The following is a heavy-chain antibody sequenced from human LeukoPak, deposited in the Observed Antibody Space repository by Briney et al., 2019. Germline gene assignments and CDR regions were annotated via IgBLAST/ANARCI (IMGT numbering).Heavy chain of an antibody. CDR3: AKGLGLVCDGGCYSRVLDR. D-gene: IGHD2-21*02. V-gene: IGHV3-23*01. CDR2: ISDSGRST. J-gene: IGHJ5*02. Sequence: QPGGSLRLSCAASGFTFSGYAMTWVRQAPGKGLEWVSIISDSGRSTVFADSVKGRFTISRDNSKNTVYLQMNSLRAEDTAVYYCAKGLGLVCDGGCYSRVLDRWGQGTLVTVSS. CDR1: GFTFSGYA.